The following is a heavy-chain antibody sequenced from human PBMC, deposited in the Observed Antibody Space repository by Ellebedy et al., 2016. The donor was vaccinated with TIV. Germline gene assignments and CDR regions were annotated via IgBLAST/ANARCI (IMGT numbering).Heavy chain of an antibody. V-gene: IGHV3-11*05. CDR2: IASTSTYT. Sequence: GESLKISCSASGFTFPNYYMSWMRQAPGKGLEWVSSIASTSTYTNYADSVKGRFTISRDNAKNSLYLQMNSLRVEDTAMYYCARVRQGSGGYNFWGQGTLVTVSS. CDR3: ARVRQGSGGYNF. CDR1: GFTFPNYY. D-gene: IGHD5-12*01. J-gene: IGHJ4*02.